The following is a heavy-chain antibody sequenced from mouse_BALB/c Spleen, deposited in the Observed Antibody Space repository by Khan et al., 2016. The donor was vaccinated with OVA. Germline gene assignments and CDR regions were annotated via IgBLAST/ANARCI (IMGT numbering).Heavy chain of an antibody. V-gene: IGHV14-3*02. Sequence: VQLQQSGAEFVKPGASVKLSCTASGFNIKDTYIHWVKQRPEQGLEWIGRIDPANGKTNYDPKFQGKATLTADTSSNTAFLHLSSLTSEDTVVXFCAHSLLLYAMDYWGQGTSVTVSS. D-gene: IGHD1-2*01. J-gene: IGHJ4*01. CDR2: IDPANGKT. CDR3: AHSLLLYAMDY. CDR1: GFNIKDTY.